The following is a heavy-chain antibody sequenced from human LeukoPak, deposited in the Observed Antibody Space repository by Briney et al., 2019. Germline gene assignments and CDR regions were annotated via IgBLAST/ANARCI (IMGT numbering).Heavy chain of an antibody. J-gene: IGHJ4*02. Sequence: SETLSLTCTVSGGSISGYYWSWIRQPPGKGPEWIGYIYYSGSTNYNPFLKSRVTISVDTSKNQFSLKMNSVTAADTAVYYCARLASSGWSHCDYWGQGTLVTVSS. CDR3: ARLASSGWSHCDY. CDR1: GGSISGYY. V-gene: IGHV4-59*08. D-gene: IGHD6-19*01. CDR2: IYYSGST.